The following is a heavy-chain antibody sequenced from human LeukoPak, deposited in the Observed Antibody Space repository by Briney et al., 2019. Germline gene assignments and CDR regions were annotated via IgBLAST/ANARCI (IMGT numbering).Heavy chain of an antibody. CDR3: AREITIPDAFDI. V-gene: IGHV3-21*01. J-gene: IGHJ3*02. CDR1: GFTFSSYS. D-gene: IGHD3-10*01. Sequence: GGSLRLSCAASGFTFSSYSMNWVRQAPGKGLEWVSSNSSSSSYIYYADSVKGRFTISRDNAKNSLYLQMNSLRAEDTAVYYCAREITIPDAFDIWGQGTMVTVSS. CDR2: NSSSSSYI.